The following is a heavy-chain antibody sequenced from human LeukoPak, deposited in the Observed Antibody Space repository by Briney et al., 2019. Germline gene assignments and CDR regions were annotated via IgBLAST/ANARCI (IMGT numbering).Heavy chain of an antibody. D-gene: IGHD1-14*01. Sequence: ASVEVSCKASGYTFTGSYIHWVRQAPGQGLEWMGWINPDSGGTNYAQKFQGRVTMTRDTSISTAYMELSRLISDDTAVYYCVRVKPELYWGQGTLVTVSS. J-gene: IGHJ4*02. V-gene: IGHV1-2*02. CDR3: VRVKPELY. CDR1: GYTFTGSY. CDR2: INPDSGGT.